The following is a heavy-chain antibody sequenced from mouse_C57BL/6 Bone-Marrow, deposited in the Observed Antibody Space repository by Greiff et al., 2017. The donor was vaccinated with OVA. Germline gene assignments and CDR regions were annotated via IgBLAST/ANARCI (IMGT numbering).Heavy chain of an antibody. CDR1: GYTFTSYW. CDR3: ARRGITTVVAPYAMDY. V-gene: IGHV1-72*01. CDR2: IDPNSGGT. D-gene: IGHD1-1*01. Sequence: QVQLQQPGAELVKPGASVKLSCKASGYTFTSYWMHWVKQRPGRGLEWIGRIDPNSGGTKYNEKFKSKATLTVDKPSSTAYMQLSSLTSEDSAVYYCARRGITTVVAPYAMDYWGQGTSVTVSS. J-gene: IGHJ4*01.